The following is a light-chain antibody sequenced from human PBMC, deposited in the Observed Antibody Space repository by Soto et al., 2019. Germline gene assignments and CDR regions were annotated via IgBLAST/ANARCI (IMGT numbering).Light chain of an antibody. Sequence: EIVLTQSPGTLSVSPGERATLSCRASQSVSSSDLAWYQQKPGQAPRLLIYGASSRATGIPDRFSGSGSGTDFTLTISRLEPEDFAVYYCHQYGSSPYTFGQGTKLEIK. V-gene: IGKV3-20*01. J-gene: IGKJ2*01. CDR2: GAS. CDR3: HQYGSSPYT. CDR1: QSVSSSD.